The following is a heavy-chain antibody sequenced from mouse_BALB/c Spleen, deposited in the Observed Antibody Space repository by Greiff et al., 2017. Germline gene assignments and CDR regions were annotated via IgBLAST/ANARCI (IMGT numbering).Heavy chain of an antibody. CDR2: ISSGGST. Sequence: DVMLVEPGGGLVKPGGSLKLSCAASGFTFSSYAMSWVRQTPEKRLEWVASISSGGSTYYPDSVKGRFTISRDNARNILYLQMSSLRSEDTAMYYCARVFYGSKRYYAMDYWGQGTSVTVSS. J-gene: IGHJ4*01. V-gene: IGHV5-6-5*01. CDR1: GFTFSSYA. CDR3: ARVFYGSKRYYAMDY. D-gene: IGHD1-1*01.